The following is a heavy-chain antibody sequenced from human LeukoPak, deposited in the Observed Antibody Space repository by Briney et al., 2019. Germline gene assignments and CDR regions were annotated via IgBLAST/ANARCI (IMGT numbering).Heavy chain of an antibody. CDR3: TSAPYPEVDF. CDR1: GFTFSGSN. J-gene: IGHJ4*02. V-gene: IGHV3-73*01. CDR2: IRTEANSSAS. Sequence: GGSLRLSCAASGFTFSGSNIHWVRQASGKGLEWVGRIRTEANSSASAYAVSVECRFSISRSDSKNKPYLQMMSLETKDMAMYYCTSAPYPEVDFWGQGTLVTVSS.